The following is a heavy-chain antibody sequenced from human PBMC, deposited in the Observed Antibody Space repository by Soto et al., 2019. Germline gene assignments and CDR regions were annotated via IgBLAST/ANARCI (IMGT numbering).Heavy chain of an antibody. Sequence: PGGPLSLSCTASVSGFRISLYRMSWVRQTPGKGLEWVAHIKEDGREKLYADSVKGRFTISRDNAKNTLYLEMDSLRVEDTAVYFCSSSEHSAGQHWGQGTLVTVSS. CDR1: GFRISLYR. CDR3: SSSEHSAGQH. V-gene: IGHV3-7*03. J-gene: IGHJ4*02. D-gene: IGHD6-6*01. CDR2: IKEDGREK.